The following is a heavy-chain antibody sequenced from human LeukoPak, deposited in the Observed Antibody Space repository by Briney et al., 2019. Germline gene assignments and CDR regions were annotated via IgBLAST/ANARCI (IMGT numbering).Heavy chain of an antibody. CDR2: MNPNSGNT. CDR3: ARVNSAGAFDI. CDR1: GYTFTSYD. V-gene: IGHV1-8*03. D-gene: IGHD2/OR15-2a*01. J-gene: IGHJ3*02. Sequence: ASVKVSCKASGYTFTSYDINWVRQATGHRLEWMGWMNPNSGNTGYAQKFQGRVTITRNTSISTAYMELSSLRSEDTAVYYCARVNSAGAFDIWGQGTMVTVSS.